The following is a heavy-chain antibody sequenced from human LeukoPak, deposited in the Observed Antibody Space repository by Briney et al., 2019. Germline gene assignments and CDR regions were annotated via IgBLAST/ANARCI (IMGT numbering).Heavy chain of an antibody. CDR2: IYYSGST. CDR3: ASSDAYYDFWSGTRPDAFDI. J-gene: IGHJ3*02. CDR1: GGSISSGGYS. V-gene: IGHV4-31*03. Sequence: SETLSLTCTVSGGSISSGGYSWSWIRQHPGKGLEWIGYIYYSGSTYYNPSLKSRVTISVDTSKNQFSLKLSSVTAADTAVYYCASSDAYYDFWSGTRPDAFDIWGQGTMVTVSS. D-gene: IGHD3-3*01.